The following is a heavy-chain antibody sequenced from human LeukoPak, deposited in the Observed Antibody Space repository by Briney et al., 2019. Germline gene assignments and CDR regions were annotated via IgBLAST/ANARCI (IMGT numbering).Heavy chain of an antibody. V-gene: IGHV4-39*07. CDR3: ARDRGVPRPYYFDQ. CDR1: GGSIRSSSYY. Sequence: SETLSLTCTVSGGSIRSSSYYWGCIRQPPGKGLEWIGSIHYNGSTCYNPSLESRVIMSVDTSKNQFSLKLTSVTAADTAMYYCARDRGVPRPYYFDQWGQGTLVTASS. J-gene: IGHJ4*02. D-gene: IGHD3-10*01. CDR2: IHYNGST.